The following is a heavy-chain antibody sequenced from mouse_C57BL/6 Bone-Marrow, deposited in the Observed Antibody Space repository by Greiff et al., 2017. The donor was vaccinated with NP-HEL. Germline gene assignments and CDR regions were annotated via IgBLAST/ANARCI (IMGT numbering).Heavy chain of an antibody. CDR1: GYTFTSYW. V-gene: IGHV1-64*01. CDR3: LRPFAY. Sequence: QVQLQQPGAELVKPGASVKLSCKASGYTFTSYWMHWVKQRPGQGLEWIGMIHPNSGSTNYNEKFKSKATLTVDKSSRTAYMQLSRLTSEDSAVYYCLRPFAYWGQGTLVTVSA. D-gene: IGHD2-12*01. CDR2: IHPNSGST. J-gene: IGHJ3*01.